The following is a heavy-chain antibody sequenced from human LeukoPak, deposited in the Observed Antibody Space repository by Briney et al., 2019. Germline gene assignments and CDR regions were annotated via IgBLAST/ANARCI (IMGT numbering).Heavy chain of an antibody. J-gene: IGHJ4*02. V-gene: IGHV1-2*06. D-gene: IGHD4-17*01. Sequence: ASVKVSCKASGYTFTGYYMHWVRQAPGQGLEWMGRINPNTSGTNYAQNFTGRVTMTRDTSISTAYMDLSRLRSDDTAVYYCARDEGSHYGDDFDYWGQGTLVTVSS. CDR2: INPNTSGT. CDR1: GYTFTGYY. CDR3: ARDEGSHYGDDFDY.